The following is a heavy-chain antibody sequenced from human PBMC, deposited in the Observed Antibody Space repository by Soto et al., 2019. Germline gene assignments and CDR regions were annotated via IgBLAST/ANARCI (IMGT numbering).Heavy chain of an antibody. Sequence: HPGRSPRLSCAASGFTFSSYAMSSVRQAPGKGLEWVSAISGSGGSTYYADSVKGRFTISRDNSKNTRYLQMNSLRAEETAVYYCAKEARDCSSTSCYDRELDYWGQGTLITVSS. CDR2: ISGSGGST. CDR3: AKEARDCSSTSCYDRELDY. V-gene: IGHV3-23*01. J-gene: IGHJ4*02. CDR1: GFTFSSYA. D-gene: IGHD2-2*01.